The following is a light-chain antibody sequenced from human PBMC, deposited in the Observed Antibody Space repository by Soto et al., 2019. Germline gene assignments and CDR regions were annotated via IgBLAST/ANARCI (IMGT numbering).Light chain of an antibody. V-gene: IGKV1-5*03. CDR1: QNIDSW. CDR3: QQYNSSFLS. Sequence: DIQLTQSPSTLSASVGDRVTIACRASQNIDSWLAWYQQKPGKAPNLLIYKASTLETGVPSRFSGSGSGTDFTLTISRLQPDDFASCYCQQYNSSFLSFGGGTKVDIK. CDR2: KAS. J-gene: IGKJ4*01.